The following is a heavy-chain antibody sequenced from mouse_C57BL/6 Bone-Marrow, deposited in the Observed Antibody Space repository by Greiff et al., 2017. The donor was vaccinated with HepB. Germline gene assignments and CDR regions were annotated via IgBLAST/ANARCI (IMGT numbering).Heavy chain of an antibody. J-gene: IGHJ4*01. CDR3: ARRGYGYDEEHYYAMDY. Sequence: EVQLVESGGGLVKPGGSLKLSCAASGFTFSDYGMHWVRQAPEKGLEWVAYISSGSSTIYYADTVKGRFTISRDNAKNTLFLQMTSLRSEDTAMYYCARRGYGYDEEHYYAMDYWGQGTSVTVSS. CDR2: ISSGSSTI. V-gene: IGHV5-17*01. CDR1: GFTFSDYG. D-gene: IGHD2-2*01.